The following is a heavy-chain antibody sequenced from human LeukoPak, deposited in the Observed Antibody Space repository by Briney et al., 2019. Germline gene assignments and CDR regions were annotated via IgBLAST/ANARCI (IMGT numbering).Heavy chain of an antibody. J-gene: IGHJ4*02. Sequence: SETLSLTCAVYGGSFSGYYWSWIRQPPGKGLEWIGEINHSGSTNYNPSLKSRVTISVDTSKNQFSLKLSSMTAADTAVYYCEAAGTSSSYWGQGTLVTVSS. D-gene: IGHD6-13*01. CDR2: INHSGST. V-gene: IGHV4-34*01. CDR1: GGSFSGYY. CDR3: EAAGTSSSY.